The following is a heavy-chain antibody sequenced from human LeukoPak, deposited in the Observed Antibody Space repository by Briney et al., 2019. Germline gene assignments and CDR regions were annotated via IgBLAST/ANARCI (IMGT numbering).Heavy chain of an antibody. Sequence: ASVKVSCKASGYTFSSYGISWVRQAPGQGLEWMGWISAYSGNTHYAQKFQGRVTMTTDTSTTTAYMELRGLRSEDTAVYYCARGGFLELRVVGYYYYMDVWGKGTTVTVSS. CDR3: ARGGFLELRVVGYYYYMDV. D-gene: IGHD3-3*01. V-gene: IGHV1-18*01. J-gene: IGHJ6*03. CDR1: GYTFSSYG. CDR2: ISAYSGNT.